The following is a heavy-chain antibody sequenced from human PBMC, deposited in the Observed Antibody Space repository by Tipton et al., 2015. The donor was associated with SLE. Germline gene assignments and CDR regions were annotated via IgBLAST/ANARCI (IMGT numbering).Heavy chain of an antibody. Sequence: TLSLTCAVYGGSFSGYYWSWIRQPPGKGLEWIGEINHSGSTTYNPSLKSRVTISIDTSKNQFSLELSSVTAADTAVYYCARGLSSLVGFYYYYYMDVWGKGTTVTVSS. CDR1: GGSFSGYY. CDR2: INHSGST. V-gene: IGHV4-34*01. D-gene: IGHD2-8*02. CDR3: ARGLSSLVGFYYYYYMDV. J-gene: IGHJ6*03.